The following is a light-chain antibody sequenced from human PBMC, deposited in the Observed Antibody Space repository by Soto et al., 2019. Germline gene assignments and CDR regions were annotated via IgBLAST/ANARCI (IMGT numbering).Light chain of an antibody. V-gene: IGLV1-44*01. CDR1: SSNIGPNN. J-gene: IGLJ3*02. Sequence: QAVVTQPPSASGTPGQRVTFSCSGSSSNIGPNNVNWYQQVPGTAPKLLIYSNNQWPSGVPDRFSGSKSGTSASLAISGLQAEDEADYYCAAWDDYLNGWVFGGGTKLTVL. CDR3: AAWDDYLNGWV. CDR2: SNN.